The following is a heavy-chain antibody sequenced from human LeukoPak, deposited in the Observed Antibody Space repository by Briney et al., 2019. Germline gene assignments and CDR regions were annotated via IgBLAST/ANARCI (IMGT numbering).Heavy chain of an antibody. D-gene: IGHD2-2*01. CDR2: VNHSGRT. CDR1: GGSFSDYF. CDR3: ARDVVVVPAAIHYGMDV. J-gene: IGHJ6*02. V-gene: IGHV4-34*01. Sequence: SETLSLTCAVHGGSFSDYFWGWIRQPPGKGLEWIGEVNHSGRTYYNPSLKSRVTISVDTSKNQFSLNLSSVTAADTAVYYRARDVVVVPAAIHYGMDVWGQGTTVTVSS.